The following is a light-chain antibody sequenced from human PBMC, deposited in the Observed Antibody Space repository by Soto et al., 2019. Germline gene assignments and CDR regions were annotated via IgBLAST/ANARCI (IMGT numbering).Light chain of an antibody. CDR3: QQRYNWPLT. CDR2: DAS. J-gene: IGKJ4*01. Sequence: EIVLAQSPGSLSLSPGERATLSCRASQRVSSNLVWYQQKPGQAPRLLIYDASNRATGIPARFSGSGSETDFPLTMNSLEPEDFAVYYCQQRYNWPLTFGGGTKVEIK. V-gene: IGKV3-11*01. CDR1: QRVSSN.